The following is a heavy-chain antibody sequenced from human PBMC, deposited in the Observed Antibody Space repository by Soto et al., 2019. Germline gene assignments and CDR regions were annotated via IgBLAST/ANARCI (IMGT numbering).Heavy chain of an antibody. CDR2: IWYDGSNK. Sequence: GGSLRLACAACGFTFSGYAMHWVRQAPGKGLEWVAVIWYDGSNKYYADSVKGRFTISRDNSKNTLYLQMNSLRAEDTAVYYCASYDAGTSDYWGQGTLVTVSS. CDR1: GFTFSGYA. J-gene: IGHJ4*02. CDR3: ASYDAGTSDY. D-gene: IGHD6-13*01. V-gene: IGHV3-33*01.